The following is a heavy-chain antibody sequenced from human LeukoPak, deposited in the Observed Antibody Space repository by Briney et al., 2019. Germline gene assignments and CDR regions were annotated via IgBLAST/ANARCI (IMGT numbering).Heavy chain of an antibody. D-gene: IGHD2-21*01. CDR1: GGSISSYY. CDR2: IYYSGST. J-gene: IGHJ3*02. CDR3: ARREMGIGDAFDI. V-gene: IGHV4-59*08. Sequence: VKPSETVSLTCTVSGGSISSYYWSWIRQPPGKGLEWIGYIYYSGSTNYNPSLKSRVTISVDTSKNQFSLKLSSVTAADTAVYYCARREMGIGDAFDIWGQGTMVTVSS.